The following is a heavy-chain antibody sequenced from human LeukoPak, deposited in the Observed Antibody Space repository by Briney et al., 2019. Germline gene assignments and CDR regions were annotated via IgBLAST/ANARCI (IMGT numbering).Heavy chain of an antibody. D-gene: IGHD1-14*01. J-gene: IGHJ4*02. Sequence: GGSLRLSCAASGFTVSSNYMSWVRQAPGKGLEWVASIGPTGSDRYHADSIKGRFTISRDNANNFLYLQMNSLRAEDTAVYYCATETNGRHYDYWGQGTLLTVSS. CDR3: ATETNGRHYDY. CDR1: GFTVSSNY. V-gene: IGHV3-21*06. CDR2: IGPTGSDR.